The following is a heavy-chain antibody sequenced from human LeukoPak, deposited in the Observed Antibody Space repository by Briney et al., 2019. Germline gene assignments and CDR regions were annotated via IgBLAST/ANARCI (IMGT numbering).Heavy chain of an antibody. D-gene: IGHD6-19*01. CDR3: ARPRPRVAGTHNRFDP. CDR2: INHSGST. CDR1: GGSFSGYY. J-gene: IGHJ5*02. V-gene: IGHV4-34*01. Sequence: SETLSLTCAVYGGSFSGYYWSWIRQPPGKGLEWIGEINHSGSTNYNPSLKSRVTISVDTSKNQFSLKLSSVTAADTDVYYRARPRPRVAGTHNRFDPWGQGTLVTVSS.